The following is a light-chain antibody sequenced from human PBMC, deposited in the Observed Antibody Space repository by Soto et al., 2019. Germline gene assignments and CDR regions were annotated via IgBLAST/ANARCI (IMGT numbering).Light chain of an antibody. J-gene: IGKJ1*01. CDR2: RAS. Sequence: DIQMTQSPYSLSASVGDRVTITCRASQGISTYLAWFQQKPVKAPKSLIYRASTSQSGVPSRFSGSGSGTDFTLTISSLQPEDFATYYCQQYHTYPRTFGHGTKVEI. CDR3: QQYHTYPRT. V-gene: IGKV1-16*01. CDR1: QGISTY.